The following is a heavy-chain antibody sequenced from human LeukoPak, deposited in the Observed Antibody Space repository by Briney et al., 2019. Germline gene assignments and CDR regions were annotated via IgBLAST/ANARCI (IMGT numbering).Heavy chain of an antibody. CDR1: GFTFSSYS. Sequence: GGSLRLSCAASGFTFSSYSMNWVRQAPGKGLEWVSSISSSSSYIYYADSVKGRFTISRDNAKNSLYLQMNSLRAEDAAVYYCARAPVTSCRGAFCHPFDYWGPGILVTVSS. CDR3: ARAPVTSCRGAFCHPFDY. V-gene: IGHV3-21*04. J-gene: IGHJ4*02. D-gene: IGHD2-15*01. CDR2: ISSSSSYI.